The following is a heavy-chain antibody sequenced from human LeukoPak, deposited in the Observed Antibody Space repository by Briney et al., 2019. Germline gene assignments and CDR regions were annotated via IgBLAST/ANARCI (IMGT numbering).Heavy chain of an antibody. J-gene: IGHJ2*01. V-gene: IGHV3-9*01. CDR1: GFTFDDYA. Sequence: GGSLRLSCAASGFTFDDYAMHWVRHAPGRGLEWVSGISWNSGSIGYADSVKGRFTISRDNAKNSLYLQMNSLRAEDTALYYCAKGPHWYFDLWGRGTLVTVSS. CDR2: ISWNSGSI. CDR3: AKGPHWYFDL.